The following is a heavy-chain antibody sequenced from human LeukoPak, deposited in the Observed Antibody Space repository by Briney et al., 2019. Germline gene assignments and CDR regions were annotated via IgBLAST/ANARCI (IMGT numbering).Heavy chain of an antibody. CDR1: RGTFSSYT. CDR3: ARVPYYYDSSGYPPL. J-gene: IGHJ4*02. D-gene: IGHD3-22*01. Sequence: ASVKVSCKASRGTFSSYTISWVRQAPGQGLEWMGRIIPILGIANYAQKFQGRVTITADKSTSTAYVELSSLRSEDTAVYYCARVPYYYDSSGYPPLWGQGTLVTVSS. CDR2: IIPILGIA. V-gene: IGHV1-69*02.